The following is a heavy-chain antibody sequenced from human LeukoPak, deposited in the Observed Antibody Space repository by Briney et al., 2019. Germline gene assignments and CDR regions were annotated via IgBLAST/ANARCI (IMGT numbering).Heavy chain of an antibody. Sequence: SVKVSCKASGGTFISYAISWVRQAPGQGLEWMGGIIPIFGTANYAQKFQGRVTMTRDTSTSTVYMELNSLTSEDTAVYYCARKPLNDYGAHFEYWGQGTLVTVSS. J-gene: IGHJ4*02. CDR2: IIPIFGTA. CDR1: GGTFISYA. V-gene: IGHV1-69*05. CDR3: ARKPLNDYGAHFEY. D-gene: IGHD4-17*01.